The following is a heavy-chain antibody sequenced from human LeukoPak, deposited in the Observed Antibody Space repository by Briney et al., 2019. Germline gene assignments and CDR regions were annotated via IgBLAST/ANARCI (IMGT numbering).Heavy chain of an antibody. CDR2: ISPTGSTT. Sequence: GGSLRLSCTASGFSFSGHWMHWDRQLPGKGLVWVSRISPTGSTTSYADSVKGRFTVSRDNAKNTLYLQVNNLGAEDTAVYYCARGPNSNWSGLDFWGQGTLLTVSS. J-gene: IGHJ4*02. CDR1: GFSFSGHW. V-gene: IGHV3-74*01. CDR3: ARGPNSNWSGLDF. D-gene: IGHD6-6*01.